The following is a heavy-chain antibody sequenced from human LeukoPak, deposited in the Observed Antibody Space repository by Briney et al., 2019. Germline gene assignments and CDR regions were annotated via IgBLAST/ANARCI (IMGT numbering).Heavy chain of an antibody. CDR3: AKVGASIAARGYFDY. CDR1: GITFSNYV. J-gene: IGHJ4*02. D-gene: IGHD6-6*01. Sequence: GSLRLSCAVSGITFSNYVMNWVRQAPGKGLEWVAIITGGGGSADYADSVKGRFTMSRDNSKNTLYLQMNSLRAEDTAVYYCAKVGASIAARGYFDYWGQGTLVTVSS. V-gene: IGHV3-23*01. CDR2: ITGGGGSA.